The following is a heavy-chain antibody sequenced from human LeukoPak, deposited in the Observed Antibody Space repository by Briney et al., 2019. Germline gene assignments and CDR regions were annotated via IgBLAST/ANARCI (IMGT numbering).Heavy chain of an antibody. D-gene: IGHD6-13*01. CDR1: GFTFSTYW. CDR3: ARDSAGNDY. CDR2: IKQDGSEK. J-gene: IGHJ4*02. V-gene: IGHV3-7*01. Sequence: GGSLRLSCAASGFTFSTYWMSWVRQAPGRGLEWVANIKQDGSEKYYVDSVKGRFTISRDNAKNSVYLQMNSLRAEDTAMYYCARDSAGNDYWGQGTLATVSS.